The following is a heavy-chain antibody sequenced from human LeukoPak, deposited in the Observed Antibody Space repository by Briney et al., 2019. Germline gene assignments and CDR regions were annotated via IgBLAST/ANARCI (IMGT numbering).Heavy chain of an antibody. Sequence: GQSLKISCKGSGYSFTSYWIGCVRQMPGKGLERMGIIYPGDPDTRYSPSFHGQVTISADKSISTAYMQWSSLKASDTAMYYCARGDYYDSSGYYYPWGQGTLVTVSS. CDR3: ARGDYYDSSGYYYP. CDR1: GYSFTSYW. D-gene: IGHD3-22*01. V-gene: IGHV5-51*01. J-gene: IGHJ5*02. CDR2: IYPGDPDT.